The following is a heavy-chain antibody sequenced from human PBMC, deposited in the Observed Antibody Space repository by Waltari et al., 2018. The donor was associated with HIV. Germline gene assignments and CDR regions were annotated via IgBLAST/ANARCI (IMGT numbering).Heavy chain of an antibody. CDR2: NSPFVLST. CDR1: GDTFSNYT. V-gene: IGHV1-69*18. D-gene: IGHD4-17*01. Sequence: QVQLVQSGAEVKKPGSSVKVSCKPSGDTFSNYTITWVRKAPGQGLAWMGTNSPFVLSTQYAQEFQGRVTMTADESTSTGYVELGRLRSEDTAVYYCARGAYITPVRYTLDVWGQGTAVTVSS. CDR3: ARGAYITPVRYTLDV. J-gene: IGHJ6*02.